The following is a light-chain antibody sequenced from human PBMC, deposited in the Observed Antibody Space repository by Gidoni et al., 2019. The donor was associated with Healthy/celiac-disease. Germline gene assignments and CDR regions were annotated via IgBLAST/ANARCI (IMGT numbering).Light chain of an antibody. CDR1: QEISNY. CDR2: DSS. Sequence: DIQMTQSPSSLSPSVGDRVTIIFQACQEISNYLNWYQQKSGKDPKLLMYDSSNLETGVPSRLSGSGAGTDFTFTISSMQPEDIATYYCQQYDNRHPITFGQGTRLEIK. J-gene: IGKJ5*01. CDR3: QQYDNRHPIT. V-gene: IGKV1-33*01.